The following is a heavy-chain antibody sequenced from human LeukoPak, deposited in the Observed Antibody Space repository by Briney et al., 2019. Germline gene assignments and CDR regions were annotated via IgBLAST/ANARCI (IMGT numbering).Heavy chain of an antibody. D-gene: IGHD2-2*01. V-gene: IGHV3-30*03. CDR2: ISYDGSNK. J-gene: IGHJ6*02. CDR3: ATTRYCSGTSCYYGMDV. CDR1: GFTFSSYG. Sequence: GSLRLSCAASGFTFSSYGMHWVRQAPGKGLEWVAVISYDGSNKYYTDSVKGRFTISRDNSKNTLYLQMNSLRAEDTAVYYCATTRYCSGTSCYYGMDVWGQGTTVTVSS.